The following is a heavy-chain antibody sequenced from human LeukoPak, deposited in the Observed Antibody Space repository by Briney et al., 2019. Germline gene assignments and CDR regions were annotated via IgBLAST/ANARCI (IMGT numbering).Heavy chain of an antibody. D-gene: IGHD4-23*01. CDR2: INWNGGST. CDR1: GFTFDDYG. Sequence: GGSLRPSCAASGFTFDDYGMSWVRQAPGKGLEWVSGINWNGGSTGYADSVKGRFTISRDNAKNSLYLQMNSLRAEDTAVYYCARGQDTVITSRDAFDIWGQGTMVTVSS. V-gene: IGHV3-20*04. J-gene: IGHJ3*02. CDR3: ARGQDTVITSRDAFDI.